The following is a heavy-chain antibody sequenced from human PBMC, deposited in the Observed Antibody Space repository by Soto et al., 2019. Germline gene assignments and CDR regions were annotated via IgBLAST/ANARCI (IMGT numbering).Heavy chain of an antibody. Sequence: QVHLVQSGAEVKKPGASVKVSCQASGYAFTTYGITWVRQAPGQGLEWMGWISAHNGNTNYAQKLQGRVTVTRDTXTSTAYRELRSLRSDDTAVYYCARGRYGDYWGQGDLVTVSS. V-gene: IGHV1-18*01. CDR1: GYAFTTYG. CDR2: ISAHNGNT. J-gene: IGHJ4*02. D-gene: IGHD1-1*01. CDR3: ARGRYGDY.